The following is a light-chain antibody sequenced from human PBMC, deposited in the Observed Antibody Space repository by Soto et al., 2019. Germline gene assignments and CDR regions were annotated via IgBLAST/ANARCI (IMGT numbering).Light chain of an antibody. J-gene: IGKJ4*01. V-gene: IGKV3-20*01. CDR1: ESVSSSQ. CDR2: GAS. Sequence: EIVLTQSPGTLSLSPGERATLSCRANESVSSSQLVWYQQKLGQAPRLLIYGASSRATGTPDRFSGSGSGTDFTLTISRLDPEDFAVYYCQQYGTSRPTVGGGTKVEIK. CDR3: QQYGTSRPT.